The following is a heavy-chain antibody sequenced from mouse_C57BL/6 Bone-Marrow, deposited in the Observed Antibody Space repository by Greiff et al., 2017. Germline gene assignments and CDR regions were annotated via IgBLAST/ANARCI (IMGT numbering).Heavy chain of an antibody. CDR3: ARWSITTVVATPMDY. J-gene: IGHJ4*01. V-gene: IGHV5-15*01. CDR1: GFTFSDYG. Sequence: EVKLQESGGGLVQPGGSLKLSCAASGFTFSDYGMAWVRQAPRKGPEWVAFISNLAYSIYYADTVTGRFTISRENAKNTLYLEMSSLRSEDTAMYYCARWSITTVVATPMDYWGQGTSVTVSS. CDR2: ISNLAYSI. D-gene: IGHD1-1*01.